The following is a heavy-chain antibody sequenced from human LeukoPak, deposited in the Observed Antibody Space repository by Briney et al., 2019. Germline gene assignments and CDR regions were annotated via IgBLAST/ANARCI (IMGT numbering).Heavy chain of an antibody. Sequence: PSETLSLTCTVSGGSISSYYWSWIRQPPGKGLEWIGYIYYSGSTNYSPSLKSRVTISVDTSKNQFSLKVSSVTAADTAVYYCAGGQWLTDYWGQGTLVTVSS. CDR1: GGSISSYY. CDR2: IYYSGST. V-gene: IGHV4-59*01. CDR3: AGGQWLTDY. D-gene: IGHD5-24*01. J-gene: IGHJ4*02.